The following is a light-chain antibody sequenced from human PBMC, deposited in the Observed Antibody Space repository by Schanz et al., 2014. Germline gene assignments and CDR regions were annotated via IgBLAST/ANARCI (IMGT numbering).Light chain of an antibody. CDR3: QHYGNSPYT. J-gene: IGKJ2*01. CDR1: QSVSSSF. V-gene: IGKV3-20*01. CDR2: GAS. Sequence: EIVLTQSPGTLSLSPGERATLSCRASQSVSSSFLAWYQQKPGQAPRLLIYGASSRAGGIPDRFSGSGSGTDFTLTISRLEPEDFAVYYCQHYGNSPYTFGQGTKLEIK.